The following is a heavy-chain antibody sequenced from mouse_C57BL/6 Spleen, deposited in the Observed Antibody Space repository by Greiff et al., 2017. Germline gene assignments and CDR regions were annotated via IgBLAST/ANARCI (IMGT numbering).Heavy chain of an antibody. CDR2: ISDGGSYT. D-gene: IGHD2-3*01. J-gene: IGHJ4*01. CDR1: GFTFSSYA. CDR3: ARESGWLLYAMDY. Sequence: EVQRVESGGGLVKPGGSLKLSCAASGFTFSSYAMSWVRQTPEKRLEWVATISDGGSYTYYPDNVKGRFTISRDNAKNNLYLQMSHLKSEDTAMYYCARESGWLLYAMDYWGQGTSVTVSS. V-gene: IGHV5-4*01.